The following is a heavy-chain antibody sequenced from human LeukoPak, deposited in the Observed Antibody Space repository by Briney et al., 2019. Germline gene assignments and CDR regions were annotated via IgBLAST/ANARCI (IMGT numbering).Heavy chain of an antibody. V-gene: IGHV4-34*01. CDR3: ASNLGGSWFDP. J-gene: IGHJ5*02. CDR1: GGSFSGYY. Sequence: PSENLSLTCAVYGGSFSGYYWSWIRQPPGKGLEWIGEVNHSGRTNYNPSLKSRVTISVDTSKNQFSLKLSSVTAADTAVYYCASNLGGSWFDPWGQGTLVTVSS. D-gene: IGHD3-16*01. CDR2: VNHSGRT.